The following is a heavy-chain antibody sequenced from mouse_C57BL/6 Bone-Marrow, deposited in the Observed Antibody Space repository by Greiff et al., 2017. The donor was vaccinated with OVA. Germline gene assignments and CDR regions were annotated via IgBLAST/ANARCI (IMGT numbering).Heavy chain of an antibody. J-gene: IGHJ1*03. Sequence: QVQLQQSGAELARPGASVKLSCKASGYTFTSYGISWVKQRTGQGLEWIGEIYPRSGNTYYNEKFKGKATLTADKSSSTAYMELRSLTSEDSAVYFCARSGGSSRYWYFDVWGTGTTVTVSS. CDR2: IYPRSGNT. CDR3: ARSGGSSRYWYFDV. V-gene: IGHV1-81*01. CDR1: GYTFTSYG. D-gene: IGHD1-1*01.